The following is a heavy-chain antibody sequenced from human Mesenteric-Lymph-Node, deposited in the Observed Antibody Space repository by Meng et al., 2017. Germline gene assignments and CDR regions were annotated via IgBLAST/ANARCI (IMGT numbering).Heavy chain of an antibody. J-gene: IGHJ4*02. Sequence: QVQLQEWGAGLLKPSETLSPTCAGSGGSFSGYYWSWIRQPPGKGLEWIGEINHSGSTNYNPSLKSRVTISVDTSKNQFSLKLSSVTAADTAVYYCAKGQGDYEVGSWGKWGQGTLVTVSS. CDR2: INHSGST. CDR3: AKGQGDYEVGSWGK. CDR1: GGSFSGYY. D-gene: IGHD4-17*01. V-gene: IGHV4-34*01.